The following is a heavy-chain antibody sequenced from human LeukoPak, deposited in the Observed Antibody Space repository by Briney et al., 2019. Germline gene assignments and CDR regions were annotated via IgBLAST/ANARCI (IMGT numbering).Heavy chain of an antibody. V-gene: IGHV4-34*01. Sequence: PSETLSLTCAVYGGSFSGYYWSWIRQPPGKGLEWIGEINHSGSTNYNPSLKSRVTISVDTSKNQFSLKLSSVTAADTAVYYCARRGMVRGVIITWGYYYGMDVWGQGTTVTVSS. CDR2: INHSGST. D-gene: IGHD3-10*01. J-gene: IGHJ6*02. CDR1: GGSFSGYY. CDR3: ARRGMVRGVIITWGYYYGMDV.